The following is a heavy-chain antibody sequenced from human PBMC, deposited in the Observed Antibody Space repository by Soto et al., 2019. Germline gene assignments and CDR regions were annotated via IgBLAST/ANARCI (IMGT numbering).Heavy chain of an antibody. D-gene: IGHD3-16*01. Sequence: QITLKESGPTLVKSTQTLTLTCTFSGFSLTTSGVGVGWIRQPPGKALEWLALIYWDDDKRYSPSLKRRLTIPKEPSKNQGGLNMANIEPVDTATYYCAHRLGEGWFGPWGPGTLVTVSS. J-gene: IGHJ5*02. CDR3: AHRLGEGWFGP. V-gene: IGHV2-5*02. CDR1: GFSLTTSGVG. CDR2: IYWDDDK.